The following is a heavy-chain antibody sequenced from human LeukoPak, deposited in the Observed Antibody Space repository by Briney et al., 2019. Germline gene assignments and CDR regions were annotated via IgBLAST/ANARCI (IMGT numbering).Heavy chain of an antibody. D-gene: IGHD6-19*01. CDR2: ISYDGSNK. CDR3: AKYLAHSSGWLLDAFDI. Sequence: GGSLRLSCAASGFTFSSYGMHWVRQAPGKGLEWVAVISYDGSNKYYADSVKGRFIISRDNSKNTLYVQMNSLRAEDTAVYYCAKYLAHSSGWLLDAFDIWGQGTMVTVSS. V-gene: IGHV3-30*18. J-gene: IGHJ3*02. CDR1: GFTFSSYG.